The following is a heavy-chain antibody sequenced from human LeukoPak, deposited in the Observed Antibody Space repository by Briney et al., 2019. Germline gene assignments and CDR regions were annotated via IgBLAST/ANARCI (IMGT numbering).Heavy chain of an antibody. J-gene: IGHJ4*02. CDR1: GFTLSNYW. CDR3: ARWATSFDL. CDR2: IKQDGSEK. D-gene: IGHD6-6*01. V-gene: IGHV3-7*01. Sequence: GGSLRLSCAASGFTLSNYWMGWVRQAPGKGLEWVANIKQDGSEKYYVDSVTGRFTISRDNAQNSLYLQMNSLRAEDTAVYYCARWATSFDLWGQGTLVTVSS.